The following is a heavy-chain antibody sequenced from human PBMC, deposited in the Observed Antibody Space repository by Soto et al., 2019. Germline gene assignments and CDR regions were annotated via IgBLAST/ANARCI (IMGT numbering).Heavy chain of an antibody. Sequence: QVQLVQSGAEVKKPGASVKVSCKASGYTFTSYGISWVRQAPGQGLEWMGWISAYNGNTNYAQKLQGRVTMTTDTYTSTAYMELRSLRSDDTAVYYCARDPGEYDILTGYPLCWFDPWGQGTLVTVSS. D-gene: IGHD3-9*01. V-gene: IGHV1-18*01. J-gene: IGHJ5*02. CDR1: GYTFTSYG. CDR2: ISAYNGNT. CDR3: ARDPGEYDILTGYPLCWFDP.